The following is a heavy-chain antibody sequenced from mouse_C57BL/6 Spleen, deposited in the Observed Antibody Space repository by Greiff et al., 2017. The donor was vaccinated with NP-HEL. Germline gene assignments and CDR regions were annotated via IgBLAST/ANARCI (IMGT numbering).Heavy chain of an antibody. Sequence: QVQLQQSGAELARPGPSVKMSCKASGYTFTSYTMHWVKQRPGQGLEWIGHINPSSGYTKYNQKFKDKATLTADKSSSTAYMQLSSLTSEDSAVYYCAREEGYYDAMDYWGQGTSVTVSS. CDR1: GYTFTSYT. D-gene: IGHD2-2*01. V-gene: IGHV1-4*01. CDR3: AREEGYYDAMDY. CDR2: INPSSGYT. J-gene: IGHJ4*01.